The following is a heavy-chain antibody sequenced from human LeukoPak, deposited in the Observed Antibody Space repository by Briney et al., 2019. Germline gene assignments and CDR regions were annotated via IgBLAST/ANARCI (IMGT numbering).Heavy chain of an antibody. CDR1: GFTFSSFT. V-gene: IGHV3-23*01. CDR3: AKDAYYDSTGYYFDY. D-gene: IGHD3-22*01. CDR2: ISGSGGGT. J-gene: IGHJ4*02. Sequence: GGSLRLSCAASGFTFSSFTMNWVRQAPGKGLEWVSTISGSGGGTYYADSVKGRFTISRDNSRNTLDLQMNSLRAEDTAVYFCAKDAYYDSTGYYFDYWGQGTLVTVSS.